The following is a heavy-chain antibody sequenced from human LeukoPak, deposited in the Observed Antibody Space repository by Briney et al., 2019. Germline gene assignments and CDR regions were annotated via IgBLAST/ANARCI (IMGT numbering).Heavy chain of an antibody. V-gene: IGHV4-4*02. Sequence: SETLSLTCTVSGDSINSLDLWSWVRQPPGKGLEWIGEMYLSGTTHSNPSVKSRVTISIDKSKNQFFLNLSSVTAADTTVYYCAGLVGRYSSGLYYYYFDYWGQGTLVTVSS. J-gene: IGHJ4*02. D-gene: IGHD3-22*01. CDR1: GDSINSLDL. CDR2: MYLSGTT. CDR3: AGLVGRYSSGLYYYYFDY.